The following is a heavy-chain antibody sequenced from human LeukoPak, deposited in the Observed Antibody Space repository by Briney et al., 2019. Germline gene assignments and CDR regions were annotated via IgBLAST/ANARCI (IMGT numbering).Heavy chain of an antibody. CDR3: ARDCCASGSHDS. CDR1: GFTFSSYW. J-gene: IGHJ4*02. CDR2: IQQDGGVT. D-gene: IGHD3-10*01. Sequence: RPGGSLRLSCVASGFTFSSYWMSWVRQAPGKGLEWVANIQQDGGVTHYVDSVKGRFTISRDNARNSLYLQMNDLRAEDTAVYYCARDCCASGSHDSWGQGTLVTVSS. V-gene: IGHV3-7*04.